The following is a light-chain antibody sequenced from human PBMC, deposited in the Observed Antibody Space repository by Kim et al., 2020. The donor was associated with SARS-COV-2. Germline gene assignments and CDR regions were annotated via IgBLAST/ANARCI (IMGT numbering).Light chain of an antibody. CDR2: LAS. CDR1: QSVSSNY. J-gene: IGKJ2*01. CDR3: QQYDTSPYT. Sequence: SPGESATLSCRASQSVSSNYLAWYHQRPGQAPRRLIYLASTRATGAPDRFSGSGSGTDFTLTIRRLEPEDSGVFYCQQYDTSPYTFGQGTKVDIK. V-gene: IGKV3-20*01.